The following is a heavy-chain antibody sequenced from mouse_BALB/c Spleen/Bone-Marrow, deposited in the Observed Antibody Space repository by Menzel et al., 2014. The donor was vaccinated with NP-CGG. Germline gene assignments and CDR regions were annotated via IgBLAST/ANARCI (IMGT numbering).Heavy chain of an antibody. CDR1: GYSFTSYW. CDR3: ARGAVAMDY. CDR2: IDPSDSET. Sequence: VQLQESGPQLVRPGASVKISCKASGYSFTSYWMHWVRQRPGQGLEWIVMIDPSDSETRINQKFKDKATLPVDKSSSTAYMQLSSPTFEDSAVYYCARGAVAMDYWGQGTSVTVSS. V-gene: IGHV1S126*01. J-gene: IGHJ4*01.